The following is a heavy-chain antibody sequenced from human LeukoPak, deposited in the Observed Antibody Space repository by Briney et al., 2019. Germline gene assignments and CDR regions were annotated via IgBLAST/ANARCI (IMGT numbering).Heavy chain of an antibody. CDR2: IYYSGST. CDR1: GGSISSYY. V-gene: IGHV4-59*08. Sequence: PSETLSLTCTVSGGSISSYYWSWIRQPPGKGLEWIGYIYYSGSTNYNPSLKSRVTISVDTSKNQFSLKLSSVTAADTAVYYCARHNSGYSSGGYDYWGQGTLVTVSS. J-gene: IGHJ4*02. D-gene: IGHD6-19*01. CDR3: ARHNSGYSSGGYDY.